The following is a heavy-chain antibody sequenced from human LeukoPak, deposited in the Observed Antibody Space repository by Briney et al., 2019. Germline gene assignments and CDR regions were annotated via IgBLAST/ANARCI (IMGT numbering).Heavy chain of an antibody. V-gene: IGHV4-39*01. CDR1: GGSISSTSYY. J-gene: IGHJ4*02. CDR3: ARMTTIGSYYIDN. CDR2: MYYRGST. D-gene: IGHD5-24*01. Sequence: SETQSLTCTVSGGSISSTSYYWGWIRQPPGKGLEWIGSMYYRGSTYYNPSLKSRVTISIDTSKNQFSLKLSSVTAADTSVYYCARMTTIGSYYIDNWGQGTLVTVSS.